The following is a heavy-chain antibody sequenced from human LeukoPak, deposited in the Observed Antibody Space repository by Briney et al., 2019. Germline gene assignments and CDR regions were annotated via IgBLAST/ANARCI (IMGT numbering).Heavy chain of an antibody. J-gene: IGHJ4*02. V-gene: IGHV3-23*01. CDR3: AKPPSYCSSPSCSWVY. D-gene: IGHD2-2*01. CDR2: ISISGVST. CDR1: GFTFSNYA. Sequence: GGSLRLSCAASGFTFSNYALTWVRQAPGKGLEWVSTISISGVSTYYADSVKGRFTISRDNSKNTLFLQMNSLRAEDTAVYYCAKPPSYCSSPSCSWVYWGQGTLVTVSS.